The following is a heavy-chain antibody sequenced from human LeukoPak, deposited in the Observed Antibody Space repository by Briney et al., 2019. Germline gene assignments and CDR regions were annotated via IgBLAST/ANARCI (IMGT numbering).Heavy chain of an antibody. Sequence: ASVKVCCKVSGYTLTELSMHWVRQAPGKGLEWMGGFDPEDGETIYAQKFQGRVTMTEDTSTDTAYMELSSLRSEDTAVYYCATDPSTGDHFDYWGQGTLVTVSS. CDR2: FDPEDGET. CDR1: GYTLTELS. V-gene: IGHV1-24*01. J-gene: IGHJ4*02. CDR3: ATDPSTGDHFDY. D-gene: IGHD7-27*01.